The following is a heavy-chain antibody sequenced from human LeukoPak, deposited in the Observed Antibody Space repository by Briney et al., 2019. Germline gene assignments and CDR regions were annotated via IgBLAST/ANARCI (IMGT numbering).Heavy chain of an antibody. D-gene: IGHD3-10*01. CDR2: ISGSGGST. CDR3: AKARLYGSGSFDY. V-gene: IGHV3-23*01. J-gene: IGHJ4*02. Sequence: PGGSLRLSCAASGFTFSSYAMSWVRQAPGKGLKWVSAISGSGGSTYYADSVKGRFTISRDNSKNTLYLQMNSLRAEDTAVYYCAKARLYGSGSFDYWGQGTLVTVSS. CDR1: GFTFSSYA.